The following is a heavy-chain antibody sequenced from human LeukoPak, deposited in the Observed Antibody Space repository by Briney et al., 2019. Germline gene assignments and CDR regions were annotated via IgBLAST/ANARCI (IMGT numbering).Heavy chain of an antibody. D-gene: IGHD3-3*01. J-gene: IGHJ6*03. CDR3: AKDLVRFLERGGDYYYYMDV. CDR2: IRYDGSNK. V-gene: IGHV3-30*02. CDR1: GFTFSSYG. Sequence: QSGGSLRLSCAASGFTFSSYGMHWVRQAPGKGLEWVAFIRYDGSNKYYADSVKGRFTISRDNSKNTLYLQMNSLRAEDTAVYYCAKDLVRFLERGGDYYYYMDVWGKGTTVTVSS.